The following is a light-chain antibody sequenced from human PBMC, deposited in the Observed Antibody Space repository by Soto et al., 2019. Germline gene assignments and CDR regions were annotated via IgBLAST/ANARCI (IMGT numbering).Light chain of an antibody. V-gene: IGKV3-15*01. Sequence: EIVMTQSPGTLSVSAGERATLSCRASQSVSSNLAWYQQKPGQAPRLLIYGASTRATGIPARFSGSGSGTEFTLTISSLQSEAFVVYYCQQYNNSPQWTFGQGTKV. CDR2: GAS. J-gene: IGKJ1*01. CDR3: QQYNNSPQWT. CDR1: QSVSSN.